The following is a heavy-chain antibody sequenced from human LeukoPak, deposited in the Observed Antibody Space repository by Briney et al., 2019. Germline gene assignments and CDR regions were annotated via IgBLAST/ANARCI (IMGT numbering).Heavy chain of an antibody. D-gene: IGHD3-3*01. J-gene: IGHJ4*02. V-gene: IGHV3-30*18. Sequence: PGRFLRLSCAASGFTFNSFGMHWVRQAPGKGLEWVAVISYDGSNKYYADSVKGRFTISRDNSKNTLYLQMNSLRAEDTAVYYCAKGGAGLSWRDFGYWGQGTLVTVSS. CDR3: AKGGAGLSWRDFGY. CDR1: GFTFNSFG. CDR2: ISYDGSNK.